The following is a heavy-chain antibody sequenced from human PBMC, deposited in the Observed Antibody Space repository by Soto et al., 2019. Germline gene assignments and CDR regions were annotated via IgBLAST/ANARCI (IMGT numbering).Heavy chain of an antibody. V-gene: IGHV3-9*01. CDR1: GFTFDDYA. D-gene: IGHD5-18*01. CDR3: VRAKGGYSYGTPFDY. J-gene: IGHJ4*02. Sequence: EVQLEESGGALVQTGRSLRLSCAASGFTFDDYAMSWVRQVLGKGLEWVSSISWNSGNIGYADSVKGRFTTSRDNAENSLYLQMNSLRPEDTALYYCVRAKGGYSYGTPFDYWGQGTLVTVSS. CDR2: ISWNSGNI.